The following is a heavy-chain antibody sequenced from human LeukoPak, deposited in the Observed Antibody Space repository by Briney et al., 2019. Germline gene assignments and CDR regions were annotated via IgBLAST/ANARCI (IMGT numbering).Heavy chain of an antibody. CDR3: ATISWSWGSINWFDP. CDR2: IIPIFGTA. J-gene: IGHJ5*02. Sequence: GASVKVSCKASGGTFSSYAISWVRQAPGQGREWMGGIIPIFGTANYAQKFQGRVTITTDESTSTAYMELSSLRSEDTAVYYCATISWSWGSINWFDPWGQGTLVTVSS. CDR1: GGTFSSYA. V-gene: IGHV1-69*05. D-gene: IGHD5-24*01.